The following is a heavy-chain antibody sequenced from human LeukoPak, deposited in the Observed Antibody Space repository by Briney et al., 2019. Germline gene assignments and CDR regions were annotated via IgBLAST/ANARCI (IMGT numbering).Heavy chain of an antibody. CDR2: INHSGSA. CDR1: GGSFSGYY. CDR3: ARGYRLQWVGVNWFDP. V-gene: IGHV4-34*01. Sequence: PSETLSLTCAVYGGSFSGYYWSWIRQPPGKGLEWIGEINHSGSANYNPSLKSRVTISVDTSKNQFSLKLSSVTAADTAVYYCARGYRLQWVGVNWFDPWGQGTLVTVSS. J-gene: IGHJ5*02. D-gene: IGHD3-10*01.